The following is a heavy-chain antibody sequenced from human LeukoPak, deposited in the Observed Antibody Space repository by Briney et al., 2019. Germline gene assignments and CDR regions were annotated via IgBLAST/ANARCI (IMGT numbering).Heavy chain of an antibody. CDR1: GFTFSSYA. CDR2: ISYDGSNK. J-gene: IGHJ4*02. D-gene: IGHD2-2*01. Sequence: GGSLRLSCAASGFTFSSYAMHWVRQAPGKGLEWVAVISYDGSNKYYADSVKGRFTISRDNSKNTLYLQMNSLRAEDTAVYYCVRGYQLLLDYWGQGTLVTVSS. CDR3: VRGYQLLLDY. V-gene: IGHV3-30*04.